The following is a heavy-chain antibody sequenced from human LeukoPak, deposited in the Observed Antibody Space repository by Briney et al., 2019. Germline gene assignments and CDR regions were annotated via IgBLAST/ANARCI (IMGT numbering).Heavy chain of an antibody. CDR1: GYTFTSYG. D-gene: IGHD3-10*01. CDR2: ISAYNGNT. Sequence: RASVKVSCKASGYTFTSYGISWVRQAPGQGLECMGWISAYNGNTNYAQKLQGRVTMTTDTSTSTAYMELRSLRSDDTAVYYCARDLSPRFGPDAFDIWGQGTMVTVSS. J-gene: IGHJ3*02. V-gene: IGHV1-18*01. CDR3: ARDLSPRFGPDAFDI.